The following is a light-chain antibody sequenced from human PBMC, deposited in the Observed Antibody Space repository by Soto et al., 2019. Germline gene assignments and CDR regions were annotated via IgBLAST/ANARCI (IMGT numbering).Light chain of an antibody. Sequence: QSVLTQPRSVSGSPGQSVTISCTGTSGDVGAYDRVSWYQHHPTKAPKLIIYDVTNRPSGVPYRFSGSKSGSTASLTISGLHAEDEADYYCCSHAGGSSWVFGGGTKVTVL. CDR2: DVT. J-gene: IGLJ3*02. V-gene: IGLV2-11*01. CDR1: SGDVGAYDR. CDR3: CSHAGGSSWV.